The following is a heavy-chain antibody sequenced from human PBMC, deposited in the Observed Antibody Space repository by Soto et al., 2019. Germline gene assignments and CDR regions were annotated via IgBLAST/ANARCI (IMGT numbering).Heavy chain of an antibody. CDR1: GFTFSSYA. CDR3: AIRMNYYDTGYFDY. J-gene: IGHJ4*02. D-gene: IGHD3-22*01. V-gene: IGHV3-23*01. CDR2: ISGSGGST. Sequence: EVQLLESGGGLVQPGGSLRLSCAASGFTFSSYAMSWVRQAPGKGLEWVSAISGSGGSTYYADSVKGRFTISRDNSKNTLYLQMNSLRAEDTTVYYCAIRMNYYDTGYFDYWGQGTLVTVSS.